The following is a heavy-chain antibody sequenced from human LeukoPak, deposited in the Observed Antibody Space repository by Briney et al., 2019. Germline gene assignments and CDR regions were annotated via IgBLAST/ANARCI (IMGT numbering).Heavy chain of an antibody. Sequence: PGGSLRLSCAASGFTFSRYAMSWVRQAPGKALEWVSAISGSGGNTYYADSVKGRFTISRDNSKNTLYLQMNSLRVEDTAVYYCAKDEYYYGSGDYWGQGTLVTVSS. CDR3: AKDEYYYGSGDY. CDR2: ISGSGGNT. D-gene: IGHD3-10*01. CDR1: GFTFSRYA. V-gene: IGHV3-23*01. J-gene: IGHJ4*02.